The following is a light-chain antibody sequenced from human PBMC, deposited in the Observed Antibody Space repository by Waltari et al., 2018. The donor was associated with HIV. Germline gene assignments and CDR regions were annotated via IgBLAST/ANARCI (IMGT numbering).Light chain of an antibody. CDR1: HGIGTH. CDR3: QKYNTALQVPSIT. J-gene: IGKJ5*01. CDR2: AAS. Sequence: DIQMTQSPSSLSASVGDRVAITCRASHGIGTHLAWYQQRPGKVPKLLIYAASTLQSGVPTRFSGTGSGTTFTLTISSVQPEDVATYYCQKYNTALQVPSITFGQGTRLDIK. V-gene: IGKV1-27*01.